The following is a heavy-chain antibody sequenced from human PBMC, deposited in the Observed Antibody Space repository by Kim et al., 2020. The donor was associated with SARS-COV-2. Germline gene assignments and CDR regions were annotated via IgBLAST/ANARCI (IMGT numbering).Heavy chain of an antibody. Sequence: GGSLRLSCAASGFTFSSYGMHWVRQAPGKGLEWVAVIWYDGSNKYYADSVKGRFTISRDNSKNTLYLQMNSLRAEDTAVYYCARERSIGQPGTYYYYYYGMDVWGQGTTVTVSS. D-gene: IGHD1-1*01. CDR1: GFTFSSYG. CDR2: IWYDGSNK. CDR3: ARERSIGQPGTYYYYYYGMDV. J-gene: IGHJ6*02. V-gene: IGHV3-33*01.